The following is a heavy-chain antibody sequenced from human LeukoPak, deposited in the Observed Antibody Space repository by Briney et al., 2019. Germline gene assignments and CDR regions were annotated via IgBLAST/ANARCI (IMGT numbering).Heavy chain of an antibody. CDR3: AKNLQTFSGSYWLFDY. V-gene: IGHV3-30*02. CDR2: IQYDGSNK. CDR1: GLTLSFYG. Sequence: GGSLRLSCAASGLTLSFYGMHWFRQAPGKGLEWVAFIQYDGSNKYYADSVKGRFTISRDNSKNTLFLQMNSLRAEDTAIYYCAKNLQTFSGSYWLFDYWGQGTLVTVSS. J-gene: IGHJ4*02. D-gene: IGHD1-26*01.